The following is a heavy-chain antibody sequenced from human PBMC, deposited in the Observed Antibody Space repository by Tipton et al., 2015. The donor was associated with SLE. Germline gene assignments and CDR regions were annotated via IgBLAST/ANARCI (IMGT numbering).Heavy chain of an antibody. CDR3: AKDGVGGSYSDAFDI. D-gene: IGHD1-26*01. CDR1: GLSFNSYA. V-gene: IGHV3-23*01. Sequence: SLRLSCAASGLSFNSYARSWVRQAPGKGREWVSGFTDSGANTYYVDSVKGRFTVSRDNSKNMLYLQMNSLRAEDTAVYYCAKDGVGGSYSDAFDIWGQGTVVTVSS. CDR2: FTDSGANT. J-gene: IGHJ3*02.